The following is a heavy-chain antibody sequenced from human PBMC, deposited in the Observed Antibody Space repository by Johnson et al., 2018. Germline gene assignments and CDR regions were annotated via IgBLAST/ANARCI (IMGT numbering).Heavy chain of an antibody. D-gene: IGHD1-1*01. V-gene: IGHV3-30-3*01. J-gene: IGHJ3*02. CDR1: ALTLSDYA. CDR2: ISYDGSSR. CDR3: ATDTQLEPTYAFDI. Sequence: QVQLLETGGGVVQPGRSLRLSCAASALTLSDYAMHWVRQAPGKGLDWMAVISYDGSSRYYADSVRGRFTISRDNSKNTLYLQMNSLRTEDSAIYYCATDTQLEPTYAFDIWGQGTMVTVAS.